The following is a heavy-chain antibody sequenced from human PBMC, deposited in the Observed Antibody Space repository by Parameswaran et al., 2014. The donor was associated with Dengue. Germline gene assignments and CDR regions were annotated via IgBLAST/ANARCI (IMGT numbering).Heavy chain of an antibody. J-gene: IGHJ5*02. CDR3: ARDAGFSNWFDR. Sequence: WVRQAPGQGLEWMGWISPNNGVTKYAQKFQGRVTMSRDTSITTAYMEVNRLRSDDTAVYYCARDAGFSNWFDRWGRGTLVTVSS. V-gene: IGHV1-2*02. CDR2: ISPNNGVT.